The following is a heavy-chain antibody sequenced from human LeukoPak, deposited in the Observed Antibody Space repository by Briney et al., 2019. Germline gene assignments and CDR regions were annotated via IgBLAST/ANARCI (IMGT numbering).Heavy chain of an antibody. J-gene: IGHJ4*02. CDR2: ISSSGSTI. Sequence: PGGSLRLSCAASGFTFSSYEMNWVRQAPGKGLEWVSYISSSGSTIYYADSVEGRFTISRDSFKNTLYLHMNSLRAEDTAVYYCARALAGRGDYWGQGTLVTVSS. CDR1: GFTFSSYE. V-gene: IGHV3-48*03. D-gene: IGHD1-14*01. CDR3: ARALAGRGDY.